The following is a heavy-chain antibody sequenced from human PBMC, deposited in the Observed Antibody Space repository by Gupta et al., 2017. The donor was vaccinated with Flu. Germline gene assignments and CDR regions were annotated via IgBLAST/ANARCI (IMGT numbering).Heavy chain of an antibody. D-gene: IGHD6-19*01. CDR2: IWYDGSNK. CDR1: GFTFSSYG. Sequence: PGRSLRLSCAASGFTFSSYGMHWVRQAPGKGLEWVAVIWYDGSNKYYADSVKGRFTISRDNSKNTLYLQMNSLRAEDTAVYYCARDTGYSSGWYASVVWGQGTTVTVSS. J-gene: IGHJ6*02. CDR3: ARDTGYSSGWYASVV. V-gene: IGHV3-33*01.